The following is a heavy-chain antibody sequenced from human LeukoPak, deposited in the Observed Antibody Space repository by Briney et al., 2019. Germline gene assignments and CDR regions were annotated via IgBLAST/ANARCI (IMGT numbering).Heavy chain of an antibody. CDR3: ARHLRWLVQAYYFDY. V-gene: IGHV4-39*01. D-gene: IGHD6-19*01. J-gene: IGHJ4*02. CDR2: INHSGGT. CDR1: SYSISSGSYY. Sequence: SETLSLTCTVSSYSISSGSYYWGWIRQPPGKGLEWIGEINHSGGTNYNPSLKSRVTISVDTSKNQFSLKLSSVTAADTAVYYCARHLRWLVQAYYFDYWGQGTLVTVSS.